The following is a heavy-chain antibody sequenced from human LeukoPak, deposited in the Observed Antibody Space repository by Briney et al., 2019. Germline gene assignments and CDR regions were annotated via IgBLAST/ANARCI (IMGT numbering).Heavy chain of an antibody. CDR1: GFTFSSYG. D-gene: IGHD3-3*01. CDR3: AKDHDFGVVGC. CDR2: ISYDGSNK. V-gene: IGHV3-30*18. Sequence: QPGGSLRLSCAASGFTFSSYGMHWVRQAPGKGLEWVAVISYDGSNKYYADSVKGRFTISRDNSKNTLYLQMNSLRAEDTAVYYCAKDHDFGVVGCWGQGTLVTVSS. J-gene: IGHJ4*02.